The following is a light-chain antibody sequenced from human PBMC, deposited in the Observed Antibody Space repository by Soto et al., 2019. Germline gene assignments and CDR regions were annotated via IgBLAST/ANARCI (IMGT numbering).Light chain of an antibody. J-gene: IGKJ1*01. CDR3: HQYGSSSWT. V-gene: IGKV3-20*01. Sequence: EIVLSQSPGTLSLSPGERATISCRASQSVRSSYLAWYQQVLGVAPRLLIYDASSRATGIPDRFSGSGSGTDFTLTISRLEPEDFAVYYCHQYGSSSWTFGQGTKV. CDR2: DAS. CDR1: QSVRSSY.